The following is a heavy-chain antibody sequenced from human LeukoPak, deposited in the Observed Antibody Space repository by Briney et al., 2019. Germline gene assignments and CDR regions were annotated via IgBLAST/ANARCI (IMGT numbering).Heavy chain of an antibody. D-gene: IGHD5-18*01. CDR1: GGSISSGSYY. CDR2: IYTSGST. J-gene: IGHJ6*03. V-gene: IGHV4-61*02. Sequence: PSETLSLTCTVSGGSISSGSYYWSWIRQPAGKGLEWIGRIYTSGSTNYNPSLKSRVTISVDTSKNQFSLNLTTVTAADAAVYSCARGPRGYSYLRRGGSYYFYMDVWGKGTTVTVSS. CDR3: ARGPRGYSYLRRGGSYYFYMDV.